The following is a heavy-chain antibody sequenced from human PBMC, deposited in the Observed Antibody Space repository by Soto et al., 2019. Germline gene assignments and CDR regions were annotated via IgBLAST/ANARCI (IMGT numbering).Heavy chain of an antibody. CDR3: AARHFWSGPWTDRRLDD. V-gene: IGHV4-4*02. CDR1: SGSINSRLW. D-gene: IGHD3-3*02. CDR2: ISHSGST. Sequence: SSGSINSRLWWNWVRQPPGTGLEWIGQISHSGSTNYNPSLTSRVTISVDKSKNHFSLKVTSVTAADTAVYYCAARHFWSGPWTDRRLDDWGQGTLVTVSS. J-gene: IGHJ4*02.